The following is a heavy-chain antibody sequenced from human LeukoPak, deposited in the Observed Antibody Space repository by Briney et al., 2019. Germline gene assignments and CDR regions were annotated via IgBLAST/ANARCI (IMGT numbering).Heavy chain of an antibody. V-gene: IGHV3-30-3*01. CDR1: GFTFSRYA. Sequence: TGGSMRLSCAASGFTFSRYAMHWVRQAPGKGLEWVAVISYNGSNKYYADSVKGRFTISRDNSKNTLYLQMNSLRAGDTAVYYCARDFARNYYDSSGYTWGQGTLVTVSS. CDR3: ARDFARNYYDSSGYT. D-gene: IGHD3-22*01. J-gene: IGHJ5*02. CDR2: ISYNGSNK.